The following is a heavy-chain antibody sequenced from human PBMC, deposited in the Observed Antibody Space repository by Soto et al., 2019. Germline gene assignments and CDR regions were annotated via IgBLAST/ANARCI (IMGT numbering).Heavy chain of an antibody. J-gene: IGHJ4*02. V-gene: IGHV4-59*01. Sequence: SETLYLTCTVPGGSISSYYWSWIRQPPGKELEWIGYIYYSGSTYYNPSLKTRVTISVDTSKNQFSLKLSSVTAADTAVYHCASPFNYVWGQGTLVTVSS. CDR3: ASPFNYV. CDR1: GGSISSYY. D-gene: IGHD3-16*01. CDR2: IYYSGST.